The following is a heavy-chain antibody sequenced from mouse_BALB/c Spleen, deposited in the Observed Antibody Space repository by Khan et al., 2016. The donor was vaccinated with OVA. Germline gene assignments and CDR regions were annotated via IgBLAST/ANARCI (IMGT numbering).Heavy chain of an antibody. V-gene: IGHV1-18*01. CDR2: INPYNGFT. J-gene: IGHJ3*01. CDR1: GYSFTDYT. Sequence: EVQLQESGPELVKPGASMKISCKASGYSFTDYTMNWVKQSHGKNLEWIGLINPYNGFTSYNQKFKGKATLTVDKSSSTAYMELLSLTSEDSAVYYCARGNYYGSNSWFAYWDQGTLVTVSA. CDR3: ARGNYYGSNSWFAY. D-gene: IGHD1-1*01.